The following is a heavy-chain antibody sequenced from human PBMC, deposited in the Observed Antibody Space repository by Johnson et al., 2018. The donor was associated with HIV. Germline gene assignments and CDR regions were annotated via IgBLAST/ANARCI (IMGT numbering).Heavy chain of an antibody. D-gene: IGHD5-12*01. CDR2: IYSGGST. J-gene: IGHJ3*02. V-gene: IGHV3-53*01. Sequence: MQLVESGGGLIQPGGSLRLSCAASGFTVSSNYMSWVRQAPGKGLEWVSVIYSGGSTYYADSVKGRFTISRDNAKNTLYLQMNSLRAEDTAVYYCAREGGGYDGKGAFDIWGQGTMVTVSS. CDR3: AREGGGYDGKGAFDI. CDR1: GFTVSSNY.